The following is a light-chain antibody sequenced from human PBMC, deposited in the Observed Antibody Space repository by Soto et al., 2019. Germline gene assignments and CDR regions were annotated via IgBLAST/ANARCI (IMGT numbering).Light chain of an antibody. V-gene: IGLV2-14*01. J-gene: IGLJ1*01. CDR3: SSYRKSNTLV. CDR2: EVT. Sequence: QSVRTEPACVSVSPGQSITISCTGSSSDVGSYHYVSWYQHHPGKAPKLMIYEVTNRPSGVSTRFSGSKSGNTASLTISGLQAEDEADYYCSSYRKSNTLVFGTGTKVTVL. CDR1: SSDVGSYHY.